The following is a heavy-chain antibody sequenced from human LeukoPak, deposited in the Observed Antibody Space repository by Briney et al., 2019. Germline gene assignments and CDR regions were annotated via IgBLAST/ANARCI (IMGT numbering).Heavy chain of an antibody. CDR1: VGSISSDF. Sequence: SETLSLTCTVSVGSISSDFWSWIRQPPGKGLEWIGDVYNSGSTNYKPSLRSRVTISVDTSENQFSLKLASVTAADTAVYYCARRSTAMGPFDYWGQGTLVTVSA. CDR3: ARRSTAMGPFDY. D-gene: IGHD1-1*01. CDR2: VYNSGST. V-gene: IGHV4-59*08. J-gene: IGHJ4*02.